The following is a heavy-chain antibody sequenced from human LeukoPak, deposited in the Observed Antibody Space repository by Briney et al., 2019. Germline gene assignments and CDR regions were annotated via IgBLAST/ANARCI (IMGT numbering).Heavy chain of an antibody. J-gene: IGHJ4*02. CDR1: GGSIRSYY. CDR2: IYYSGTT. D-gene: IGHD3-10*01. Sequence: PSETLSLTCSVSGGSIRSYYWSWIRQPPGKGLEWIGYIYYSGTTNYNPSLKSRVTISVDMSKRHLSLNLSSVTAADTALYYCARHGSPSGEKLLWSPFDYWGQGILVTVSS. V-gene: IGHV4-59*08. CDR3: ARHGSPSGEKLLWSPFDY.